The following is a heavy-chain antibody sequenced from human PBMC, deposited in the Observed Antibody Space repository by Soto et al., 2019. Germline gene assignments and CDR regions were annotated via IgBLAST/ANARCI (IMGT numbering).Heavy chain of an antibody. J-gene: IGHJ6*02. Sequence: QVQLQESGPGLVKPSETLSLTCTVSGGSMKKSYWSWIRQPPGKGLEWIGYISDRGNTNYSPSLRSRLTMSVDTSRNHFSLRLTSVTAADTAVYYCARDHGGMDVWGQGTTVIVSS. CDR1: GGSMKKSY. CDR2: ISDRGNT. CDR3: ARDHGGMDV. V-gene: IGHV4-59*01.